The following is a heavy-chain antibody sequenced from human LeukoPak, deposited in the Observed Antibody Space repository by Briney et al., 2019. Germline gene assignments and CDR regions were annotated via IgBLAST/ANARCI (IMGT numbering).Heavy chain of an antibody. CDR3: ARGDGTSSGLYFAF. D-gene: IGHD6-6*01. CDR1: GFKFSDYW. CDR2: IRQDGVTK. J-gene: IGHJ4*02. Sequence: PGGFLRLSCETSGFKFSDYWMSWVRQAPGKGLEWVANIRQDGVTKYYKDSVKGRFTVSRDNGADSLFLQMNNLEVADTAVYYCARGDGTSSGLYFAFWGRGSLVTVSS. V-gene: IGHV3-7*01.